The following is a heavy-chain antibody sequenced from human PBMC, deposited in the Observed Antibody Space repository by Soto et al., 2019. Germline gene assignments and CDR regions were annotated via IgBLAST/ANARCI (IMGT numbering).Heavy chain of an antibody. CDR1: GYTFTGYY. CDR3: ARDGSGRIAAAGKRGEFYYYGMDV. V-gene: IGHV1-2*04. D-gene: IGHD6-13*01. CDR2: INPNSGGT. Sequence: XSVNVSYQASGYTFTGYYMQWVRQAPGQGLEGMGWINPNSGGTNYAQKSQGWVTMTRDTSISTAYMELSRLRSDDTAVYYCARDGSGRIAAAGKRGEFYYYGMDVWGQGTTVTVSS. J-gene: IGHJ6*02.